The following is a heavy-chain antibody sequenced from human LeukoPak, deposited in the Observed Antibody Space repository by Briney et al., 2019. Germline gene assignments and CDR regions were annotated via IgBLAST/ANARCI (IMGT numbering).Heavy chain of an antibody. J-gene: IGHJ6*03. CDR1: GGSISSSSYY. CDR3: ARQRVALEWLLSSYYYYMDV. D-gene: IGHD3-3*01. CDR2: IYYSGST. Sequence: SETLSLTCTVSGGSISSSSYYWGWIRQPPGKGLEWIGSIYYSGSTYYNPSLKSRVTISVDTSKNQFSLKLSSVTAADTAVYYCARQRVALEWLLSSYYYYMDVWGKGTTVTVSS. V-gene: IGHV4-39*01.